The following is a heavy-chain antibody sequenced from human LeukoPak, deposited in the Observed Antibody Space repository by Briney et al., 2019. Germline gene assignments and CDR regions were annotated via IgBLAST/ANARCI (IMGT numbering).Heavy chain of an antibody. D-gene: IGHD3-16*01. CDR3: ARVPPGYVFGY. CDR2: INHSGST. V-gene: IGHV4-34*01. CDR1: GGSFSGYY. Sequence: SETLSLTCAVYGGSFSGYYWSWIRQPPGKGLEWIGEINHSGSTNYNPSLKSRVTISVDTSKNQFSLKLSSVTAADTAVHYCARVPPGYVFGYWGQGTLVTVSS. J-gene: IGHJ4*02.